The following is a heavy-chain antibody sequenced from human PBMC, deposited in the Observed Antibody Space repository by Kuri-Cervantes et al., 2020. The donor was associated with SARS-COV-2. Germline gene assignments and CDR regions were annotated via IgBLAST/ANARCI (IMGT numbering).Heavy chain of an antibody. CDR2: ISSSSSTI. CDR1: GFTFSSYS. V-gene: IGHV3-48*02. CDR3: AREGVREIYYYYYYGMDV. J-gene: IGHJ6*02. Sequence: GESLKISCAASGFTFSSYSMNWVRQAPGKGLEWVSYISSSSSTIYYADSVKGRFTISRDNAKNSLYLQMNSLRDEDTAVHYCAREGVREIYYYYYYGMDVWGQGTTVTVSS. D-gene: IGHD2-8*01.